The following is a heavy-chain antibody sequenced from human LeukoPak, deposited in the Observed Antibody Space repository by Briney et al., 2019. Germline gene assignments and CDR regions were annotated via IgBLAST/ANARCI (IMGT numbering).Heavy chain of an antibody. CDR3: ARDEYQLLQQLHYFDY. CDR1: GYTFTGYY. CDR2: INPNSGST. Sequence: ASVKVSCKASGYTFTGYYMHWVRQAPGQGLEWMGRINPNSGSTNYAQKFQGRVTMTRDTSISTAYMELSRLRSDDTAVYYCARDEYQLLQQLHYFDYWGQGTLVSVSS. D-gene: IGHD2-2*01. V-gene: IGHV1-2*06. J-gene: IGHJ4*02.